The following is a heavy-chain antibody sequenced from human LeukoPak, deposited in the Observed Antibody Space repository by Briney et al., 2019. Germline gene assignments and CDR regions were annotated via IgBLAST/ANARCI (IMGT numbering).Heavy chain of an antibody. D-gene: IGHD2-15*01. Sequence: PSETLSLTCAVYGGSFSGYYWSWIRQPPGKGLEWIGEINHSGSINYNPSLKSRVTISVDTSKNQFSLKLSSVTAADTAVYYCARGVMCSGGSCYRPLDYCGHKALVTVSS. V-gene: IGHV4-34*01. CDR3: ARGVMCSGGSCYRPLDY. CDR2: INHSGSI. CDR1: GGSFSGYY. J-gene: IGHJ4*01.